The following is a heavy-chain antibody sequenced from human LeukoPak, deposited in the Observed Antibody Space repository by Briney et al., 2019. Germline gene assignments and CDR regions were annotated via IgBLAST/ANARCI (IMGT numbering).Heavy chain of an antibody. CDR1: GLSISSSRYY. J-gene: IGHJ4*02. CDR2: IYYSGST. Sequence: SETLSLTCTVSGLSISSSRYYWGWIRPPPGKGLEWFGSIYYSGSTYYNPSLKSRVTITVDTSQNQFSLKLSSLTAADTAVYYCARIDCVLAIKLFDYWGQGTLVTVSS. CDR3: ARIDCVLAIKLFDY. D-gene: IGHD3-3*02. V-gene: IGHV4-39*07.